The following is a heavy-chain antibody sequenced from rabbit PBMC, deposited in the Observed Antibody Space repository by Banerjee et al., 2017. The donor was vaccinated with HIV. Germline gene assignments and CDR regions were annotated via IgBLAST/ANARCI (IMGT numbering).Heavy chain of an antibody. CDR2: IYADSGGST. Sequence: QEQLEESGGGLVKPEGSLTLTCKASGFSFSSGDYMCWVRQAPGKGLEWIACIYADSGGSTQYATWVNGRFSISRSTSLNTVTLQMTSLTDADTATYFCARVGSSDATYFNLWGPGTLVTVS. D-gene: IGHD8-1*01. CDR1: GFSFSSGDY. J-gene: IGHJ4*01. CDR3: ARVGSSDATYFNL. V-gene: IGHV1S43*01.